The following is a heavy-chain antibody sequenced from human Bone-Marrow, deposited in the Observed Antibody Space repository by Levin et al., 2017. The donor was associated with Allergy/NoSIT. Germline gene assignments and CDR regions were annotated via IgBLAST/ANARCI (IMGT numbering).Heavy chain of an antibody. CDR2: ISNDGSRT. J-gene: IGHJ4*02. Sequence: GGSLRFSCAASGFTFSSFWMHWVRQAPGKGLVWVSHISNDGSRTNYVDSVKGRFTISRDNAKNTLYLQMNRLRAEDTAVYYCARVPTVCSGGTCYVDYWGQGTLVTVSS. CDR1: GFTFSSFW. V-gene: IGHV3-74*01. CDR3: ARVPTVCSGGTCYVDY. D-gene: IGHD2-15*01.